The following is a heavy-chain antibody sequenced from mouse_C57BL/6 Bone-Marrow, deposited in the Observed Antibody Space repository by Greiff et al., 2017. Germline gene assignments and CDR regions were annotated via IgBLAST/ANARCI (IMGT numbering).Heavy chain of an antibody. CDR2: LDPETGGT. J-gene: IGHJ3*01. Sequence: VQLQESGAELVRPGASVPLSCKASGYTFTDYEMHWVKQTPVHGLEWIGALDPETGGTAYNQKFKGKAILTADKSSSTAYMELRSLTSEDSAVYYCTRSESVAWFAYWGQGTLVTVSA. V-gene: IGHV1-15*01. CDR3: TRSESVAWFAY. CDR1: GYTFTDYE.